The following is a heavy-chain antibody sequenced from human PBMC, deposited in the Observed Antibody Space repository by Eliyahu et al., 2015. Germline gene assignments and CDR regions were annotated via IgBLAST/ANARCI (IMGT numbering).Heavy chain of an antibody. CDR2: IRSKANGYAT. D-gene: IGHD6-19*01. J-gene: IGHJ4*02. Sequence: EVQLVESGGGLVQPGGSLKLXCAAXGFTFSDSTMHWVRQASGKGLEWVGRIRSKANGYATAYAASVKGRFTISRDDSKNTAYLQMNNLKTEDTAVYYCIQRLVLDYWGLGTLVTVSS. CDR1: GFTFSDST. V-gene: IGHV3-73*01. CDR3: IQRLVLDY.